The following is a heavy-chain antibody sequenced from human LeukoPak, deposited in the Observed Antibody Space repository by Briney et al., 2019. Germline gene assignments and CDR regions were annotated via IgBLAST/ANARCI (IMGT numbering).Heavy chain of an antibody. J-gene: IGHJ6*02. V-gene: IGHV1-2*02. Sequence: ASVKVSCKASGYTFSDYHIHWVRQAPGQGLEWMGWINPNGGGTHYAQQFLGRVTMTRDTSISTAYMELSRLRSDDTAVYYCASVGFYYYGMDVWGQGTTVTVSS. CDR2: INPNGGGT. CDR3: ASVGFYYYGMDV. CDR1: GYTFSDYH. D-gene: IGHD1-26*01.